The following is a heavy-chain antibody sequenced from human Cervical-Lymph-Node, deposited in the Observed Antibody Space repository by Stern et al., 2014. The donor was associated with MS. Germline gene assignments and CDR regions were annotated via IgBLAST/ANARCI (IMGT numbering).Heavy chain of an antibody. CDR2: IIPIFHSA. D-gene: IGHD3-22*01. CDR3: ARPNMIGAFYFDS. J-gene: IGHJ4*02. Sequence: QVQLVESGAEVKKPGPSVKVSCKASGGTFSDYAINWVRQAPGQGLEWVGGIIPIFHSANYAQKFQGRVTITADESTSTAYMDLSSLRSEDTAVYYCARPNMIGAFYFDSWGQGTLVTVSS. CDR1: GGTFSDYA. V-gene: IGHV1-69*01.